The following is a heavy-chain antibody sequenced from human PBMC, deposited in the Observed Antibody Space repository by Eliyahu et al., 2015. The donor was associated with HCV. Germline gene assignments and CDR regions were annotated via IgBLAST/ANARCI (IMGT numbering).Heavy chain of an antibody. CDR2: ISHTRGT. Sequence: QVQLQQWGAGLLKPSXXLSLPCXVXGGSFSXRYWSWIRQSPGKGLEWLGEISHTRGTNYNPSLKSRVTISLDMPKNQFSLRLSSVTAADTAVYYCARGVDNAFFYFDYWGQGSLVSVSS. V-gene: IGHV4-34*02. CDR3: ARGVDNAFFYFDY. CDR1: GGSFSXRY. D-gene: IGHD5-12*01. J-gene: IGHJ4*02.